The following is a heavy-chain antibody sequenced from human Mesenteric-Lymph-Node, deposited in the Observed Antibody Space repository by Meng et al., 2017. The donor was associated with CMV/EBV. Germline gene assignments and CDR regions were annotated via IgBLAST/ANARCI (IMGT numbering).Heavy chain of an antibody. CDR1: GFRFNDYY. CDR2: ISSSLTNI. V-gene: IGHV3-11*01. D-gene: IGHD1-26*01. CDR3: AKKYSGSFDY. J-gene: IGHJ4*02. Sequence: GESLKISCAASGFRFNDYYMSWVRQVQGKGLEWVSYISSSLTNIQYEDSVKGRFTISRDNAKKSLYLQMNTLRAEDTAVYYCAKKYSGSFDYWGQGTLVTVSS.